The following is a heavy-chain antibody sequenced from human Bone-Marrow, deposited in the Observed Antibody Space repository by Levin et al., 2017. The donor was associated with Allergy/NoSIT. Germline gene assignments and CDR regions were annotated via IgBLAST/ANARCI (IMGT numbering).Heavy chain of an antibody. J-gene: IGHJ6*02. CDR2: ISGHNGNT. V-gene: IGHV1-18*01. Sequence: GESLKISCKTSGYSFSDYGITWVRQAPGQGLEWMAWISGHNGNTKYAQNVQGRLTVTTDTPTNTAYMELRSLTSDDTAVYFCARFGVVAEMRHKYNGMDVWGQGTTVTVSS. CDR1: GYSFSDYG. CDR3: ARFGVVAEMRHKYNGMDV. D-gene: IGHD6-19*01.